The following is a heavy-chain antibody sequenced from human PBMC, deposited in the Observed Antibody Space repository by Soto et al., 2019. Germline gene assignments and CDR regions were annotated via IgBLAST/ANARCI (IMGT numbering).Heavy chain of an antibody. CDR2: IIPIFGTA. CDR3: AKDIEYNWNYASRFDP. V-gene: IGHV1-69*13. D-gene: IGHD1-7*01. CDR1: GGTFSSYA. Sequence: ASVKVSCKASGGTFSSYAISWVRQSPGQGLEWMGGIIPIFGTANYAQKFQGRVTITADESTSTAYMELSSLRAEDTALYYCAKDIEYNWNYASRFDPWGQGTLVTVSS. J-gene: IGHJ5*02.